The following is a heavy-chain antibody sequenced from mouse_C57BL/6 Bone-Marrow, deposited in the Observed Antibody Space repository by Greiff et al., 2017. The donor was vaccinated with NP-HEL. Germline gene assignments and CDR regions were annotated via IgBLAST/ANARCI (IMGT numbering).Heavy chain of an antibody. CDR3: ARGGYQDWFAY. J-gene: IGHJ3*01. Sequence: QVQLQQSGAELARPGASVKLSCNASGYTFTSYGISWVKQRTGQGLEWIGEIYPRSGNTYYNEKFKGKATLTADKSSSTAYMELRSLTSEDSAVYFCARGGYQDWFAYWGQGTLVTVSA. V-gene: IGHV1-81*01. D-gene: IGHD3-1*01. CDR2: IYPRSGNT. CDR1: GYTFTSYG.